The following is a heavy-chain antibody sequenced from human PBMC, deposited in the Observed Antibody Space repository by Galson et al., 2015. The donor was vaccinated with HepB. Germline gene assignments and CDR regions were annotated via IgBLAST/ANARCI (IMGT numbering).Heavy chain of an antibody. J-gene: IGHJ4*02. V-gene: IGHV1-46*04. CDR1: GYTFSSYY. CDR2: INPSGGST. Sequence: SVKVSCKASGYTFSSYYMHWVRQAPGQGLEWMGMINPSGGSTNYAQKLQGRITMTRDTSTSTVYMDLSSLSSEDTAVYYCAREYSTSEGFFAYWGQGTLVTVSS. D-gene: IGHD6-6*01. CDR3: AREYSTSEGFFAY.